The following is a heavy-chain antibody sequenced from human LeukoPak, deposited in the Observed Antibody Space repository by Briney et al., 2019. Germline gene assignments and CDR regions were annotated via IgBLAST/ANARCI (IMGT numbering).Heavy chain of an antibody. D-gene: IGHD3-3*01. Sequence: NPSETLSLTCTVSGGSISGSTFYWGWIRQPPGKGLEWIGSLYYSGSTYYNPSLKSRVTISVDTSKNQFSLKLSSVTAADTAVYYCAREEIFGVAADAFDIWGQGTMVTVSS. CDR1: GGSISGSTFY. CDR2: LYYSGST. J-gene: IGHJ3*02. V-gene: IGHV4-39*02. CDR3: AREEIFGVAADAFDI.